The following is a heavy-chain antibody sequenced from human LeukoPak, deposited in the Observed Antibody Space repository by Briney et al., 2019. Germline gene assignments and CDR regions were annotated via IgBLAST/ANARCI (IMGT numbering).Heavy chain of an antibody. CDR1: GFTFSSYA. J-gene: IGHJ5*02. V-gene: IGHV3-23*01. CDR3: AKKRRDIVVVDP. D-gene: IGHD2-15*01. CDR2: ISGSGGST. Sequence: GGSLRLSCAASGFTFSSYAMSWVRQAPGKGLEWVSAISGSGGSTYYADSVKGRFTISRDNSKNTLCLQMNSLRAEDTAVYYCAKKRRDIVVVDPWGQGTLVTVSS.